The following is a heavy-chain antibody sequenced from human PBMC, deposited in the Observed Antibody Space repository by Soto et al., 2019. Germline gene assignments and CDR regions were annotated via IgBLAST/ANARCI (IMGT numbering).Heavy chain of an antibody. D-gene: IGHD3-3*01. V-gene: IGHV1-69*13. CDR1: GGTFSSYA. CDR2: IIPIFGTA. J-gene: IGHJ4*02. CDR3: ARSEYYDFWSGYYNQYYFDY. Sequence: GASVKVSCKASGGTFSSYAISWVRQAPGQGLEWMGGIIPIFGTANYAQKFQGRVTITADESTSTAYMELSSLRSDDTAVYYCARSEYYDFWSGYYNQYYFDYWGQGTLVTVS.